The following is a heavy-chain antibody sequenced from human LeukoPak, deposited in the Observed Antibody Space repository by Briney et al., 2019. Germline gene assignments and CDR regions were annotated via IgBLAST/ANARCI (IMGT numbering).Heavy chain of an antibody. Sequence: SGGSLRLSCAASGFSSSNYWMTWIRQAPGKGLEWVATIKGDGSDKRYVDSVKGRFTISRDDVKNSLYLQLNNLRAEDTAIYYCARAQWGYPFDVWGKGTRVTVSS. J-gene: IGHJ3*01. D-gene: IGHD5-18*01. CDR1: GFSSSNYW. CDR2: IKGDGSDK. V-gene: IGHV3-7*03. CDR3: ARAQWGYPFDV.